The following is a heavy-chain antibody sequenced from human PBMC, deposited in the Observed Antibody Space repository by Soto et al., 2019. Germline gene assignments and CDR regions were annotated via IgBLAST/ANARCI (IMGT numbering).Heavy chain of an antibody. J-gene: IGHJ4*02. D-gene: IGHD7-27*01. CDR3: ARVGTPIDF. CDR1: GYTFTNFG. Sequence: QVQMVQSGAEVKKPGASVKVSCKASGYTFTNFGISWVRQAPGQGLEWMGWISAYNGNPNYARNFHGRVTMTTDTSTSTAYMEMRSLRSAGTAVYYCARVGTPIDFWVQGTLVTVSS. V-gene: IGHV1-18*01. CDR2: ISAYNGNP.